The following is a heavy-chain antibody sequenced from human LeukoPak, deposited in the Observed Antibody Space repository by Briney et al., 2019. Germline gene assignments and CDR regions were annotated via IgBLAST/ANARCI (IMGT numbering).Heavy chain of an antibody. CDR3: ARAQYCSGGSCYSGTLGS. CDR1: GFTVSGNY. Sequence: PGGSLRLSCAASGFTVSGNYMSWVRQAPGKGLEWVSVIYIGADTYYADSVKGRFTISRHSSQNTVYLQMNSLRAEDTAVYYCARAQYCSGGSCYSGTLGSWGQGTLVTVSS. V-gene: IGHV3-53*04. CDR2: IYIGADT. D-gene: IGHD2-15*01. J-gene: IGHJ5*02.